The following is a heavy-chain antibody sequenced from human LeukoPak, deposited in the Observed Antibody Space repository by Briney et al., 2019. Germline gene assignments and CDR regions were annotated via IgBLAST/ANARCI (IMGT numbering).Heavy chain of an antibody. CDR3: ARDSSSWYDYYYGMDV. J-gene: IGHJ6*02. V-gene: IGHV3-30-3*01. CDR1: GFTFSSYA. Sequence: GGSLRLSSVASGFTFSSYAMHWVRRAPGKGLEWAAAISYDGSNKYYADSVKGRFTISRDNSKNTLYLQMNSLRAEDTAVYYCARDSSSWYDYYYGMDVWGQGTTVTVSS. D-gene: IGHD6-13*01. CDR2: ISYDGSNK.